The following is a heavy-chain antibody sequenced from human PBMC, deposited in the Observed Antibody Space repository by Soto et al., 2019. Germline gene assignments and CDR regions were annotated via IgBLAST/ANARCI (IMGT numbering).Heavy chain of an antibody. Sequence: PSETLSLTCAVYGGSFSGYYWSWIRQPPGKGLEWIGEINHSGSTNYNPSLKSRVTISVDTSKNQFSLKLSSVTAADTAVYYCASSQTYYYDSSGYYPVYWGQGTLVTVS. CDR3: ASSQTYYYDSSGYYPVY. J-gene: IGHJ4*02. D-gene: IGHD3-22*01. CDR2: INHSGST. V-gene: IGHV4-34*01. CDR1: GGSFSGYY.